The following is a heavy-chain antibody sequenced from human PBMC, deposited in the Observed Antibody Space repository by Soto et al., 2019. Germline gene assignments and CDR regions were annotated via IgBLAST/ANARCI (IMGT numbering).Heavy chain of an antibody. V-gene: IGHV1-69*04. J-gene: IGHJ3*02. CDR3: ARDLNRSTSHPDAFDI. CDR2: IIPILGIA. CDR1: GGTFSSYT. Sequence: GASVKVSCKASGGTFSSYTISWVRQAPGQGLEWMGRIIPILGIANYAQKFQGRVTITADNSTSTAYMELSSLRSEDTAVYYCARDLNRSTSHPDAFDIWGQGTMVTVSS. D-gene: IGHD2-2*01.